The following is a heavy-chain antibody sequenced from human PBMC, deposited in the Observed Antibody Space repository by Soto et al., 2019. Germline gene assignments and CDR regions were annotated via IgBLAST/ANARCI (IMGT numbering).Heavy chain of an antibody. V-gene: IGHV1-18*01. CDR3: STFYSSGWPRGNLDT. CDR1: DYTFTRNG. D-gene: IGHD6-19*01. CDR2: ISGYSGST. Sequence: QVQLVQSGAEVKKPGASVKVSCKASDYTFTRNGISWVRQAPGQGLEWMGWISGYSGSTNYAQKFQGRVTMTTDTPKSPAYMELRSLRSDDTAVYYGSTFYSSGWPRGNLDTWVQVTLVTFSS. J-gene: IGHJ5*02.